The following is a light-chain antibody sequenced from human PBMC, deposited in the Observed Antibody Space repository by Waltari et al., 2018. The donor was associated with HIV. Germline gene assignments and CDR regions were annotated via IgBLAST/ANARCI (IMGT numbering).Light chain of an antibody. CDR2: DIN. V-gene: IGLV1-40*01. J-gene: IGLJ2*01. CDR1: NSNIGAGYG. Sequence: QSVLTQPPSVSGAPGQRVTISCTGSNSNIGAGYGVHWYQHLPVAAPNLLIYDINNRPSGVPDRFSGSKSGTSASLAITGLQVEDEGDYFCQSYDSSLNVIFGGGTKLTVL. CDR3: QSYDSSLNVI.